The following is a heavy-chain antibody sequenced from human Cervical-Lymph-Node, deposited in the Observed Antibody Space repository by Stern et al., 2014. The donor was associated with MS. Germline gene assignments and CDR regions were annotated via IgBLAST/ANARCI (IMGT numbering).Heavy chain of an antibody. D-gene: IGHD6-19*01. CDR2: ISGSDGST. CDR3: AKVYGSGPFDY. Sequence: EVQLVESGGTLVQPGGSLRLSCAASGFTFSSYAMSWVRQAPGKGLEWVSGISGSDGSTFYAGSVKGRFTISRDNSKNTLFLQMNSLRAEDTAVYYCAKVYGSGPFDYWGQGTLVTVSS. V-gene: IGHV3-23*04. J-gene: IGHJ4*02. CDR1: GFTFSSYA.